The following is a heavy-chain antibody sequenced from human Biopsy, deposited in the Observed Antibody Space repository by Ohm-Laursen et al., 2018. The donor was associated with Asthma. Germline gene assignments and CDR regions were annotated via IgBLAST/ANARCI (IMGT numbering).Heavy chain of an antibody. CDR1: GYTFINYA. V-gene: IGHV1-3*01. D-gene: IGHD3-9*01. Sequence: SVKVSCKASGYTFINYAIHWVRQAPGQRLEWMGWINAGDGNTKYSQKFQGRVTITRDTSASTAYMDLRSLRSEDTAMYYCARTYYDFLTGQVNDAFAMWGQGTMVTVSS. CDR2: INAGDGNT. J-gene: IGHJ3*02. CDR3: ARTYYDFLTGQVNDAFAM.